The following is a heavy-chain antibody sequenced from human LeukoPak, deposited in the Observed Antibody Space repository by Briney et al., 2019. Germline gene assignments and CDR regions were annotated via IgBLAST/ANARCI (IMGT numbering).Heavy chain of an antibody. CDR1: VFTFSSYA. Sequence: VGSLRLSCAASVFTFSSYAMSWVRQAPGKGLEWVSAISGSGGSTYYADSVKGRFTISRDNSKNTQYLQMNSLRAEDTAVYYCAKGAYCSGGSCGVYYYYYMDVWGKGTTVTVSS. D-gene: IGHD2-15*01. V-gene: IGHV3-23*01. CDR2: ISGSGGST. CDR3: AKGAYCSGGSCGVYYYYYMDV. J-gene: IGHJ6*03.